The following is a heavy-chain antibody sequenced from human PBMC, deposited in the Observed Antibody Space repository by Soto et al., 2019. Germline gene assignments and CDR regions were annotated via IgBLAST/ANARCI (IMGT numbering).Heavy chain of an antibody. CDR2: AYHSGGT. V-gene: IGHV4-4*02. J-gene: IGHJ4*02. Sequence: QLQLQESGPGLVRPSGTLSLTCAVSGGFTSTNNWWSWVRQPPGKGLEWIWDAYHSGGTEYNPSLKSRVSISVDKSKNQISLKLTSATAADTAVYYCSRSPPSSYYGGSGTFDYWGQGTLVTVSS. CDR1: GGFTSTNNW. D-gene: IGHD3-10*01. CDR3: SRSPPSSYYGGSGTFDY.